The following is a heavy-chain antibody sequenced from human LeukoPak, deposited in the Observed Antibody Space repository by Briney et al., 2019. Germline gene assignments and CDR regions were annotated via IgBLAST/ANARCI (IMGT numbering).Heavy chain of an antibody. CDR1: GGSISSSSYY. CDR3: ARDSTYSSSSHNWFDP. Sequence: SETLSLTCTVSGGSISSSSYYWGWIRQPPGKGLEWIGSIYHSGSTYYNPSLKSRVTISVDTSKNQFSLELNSVTAADSAMYYCARDSTYSSSSHNWFDPWGQGTLVTVSS. J-gene: IGHJ5*02. V-gene: IGHV4-39*07. D-gene: IGHD6-6*01. CDR2: IYHSGST.